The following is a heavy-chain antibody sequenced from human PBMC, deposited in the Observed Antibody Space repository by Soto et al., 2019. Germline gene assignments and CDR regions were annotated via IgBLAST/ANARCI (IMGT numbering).Heavy chain of an antibody. D-gene: IGHD3-16*01. CDR1: GFMYRRYW. Sequence: EVQLAQSGGGLVQAGGSLRLSCVVSGFMYRRYWMAWVRQAPGKGLEWVANINEDGNKKYHADSVKGRLTISRDNARLSLYLQMNSRRVEDTAVYYCAREELGGQDKWGQGTLVTVSS. CDR3: AREELGGQDK. V-gene: IGHV3-7*04. CDR2: INEDGNKK. J-gene: IGHJ4*02.